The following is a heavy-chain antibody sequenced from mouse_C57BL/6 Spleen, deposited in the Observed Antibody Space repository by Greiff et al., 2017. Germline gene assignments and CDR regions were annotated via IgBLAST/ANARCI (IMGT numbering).Heavy chain of an antibody. CDR1: GYTFTDYN. J-gene: IGHJ1*03. V-gene: IGHV1-18*01. CDR2: INPNNGGT. CDR3: ARGGIYYDYDGRDWYFDV. Sequence: VQLQQSGPELVKPGASVKIPCKASGYTFTDYNMDWVKQSHGKSLEWIGDINPNNGGTIYNQKFKGKATLTVDKSSSTAYMALRSLTSEDTAVYYCARGGIYYDYDGRDWYFDVWGTGTTVTVSS. D-gene: IGHD2-4*01.